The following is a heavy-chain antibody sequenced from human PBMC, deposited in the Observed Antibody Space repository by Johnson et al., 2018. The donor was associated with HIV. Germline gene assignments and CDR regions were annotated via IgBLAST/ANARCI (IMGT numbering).Heavy chain of an antibody. J-gene: IGHJ3*02. CDR1: GFTVSSNY. V-gene: IGHV3-66*01. CDR2: IYSGGST. CDR3: AREFGDLRAFDI. D-gene: IGHD3-16*01. Sequence: VQLVESGGGVVQPGRSLRLSCAASGFTVSSNYMTWVRQAPGKGLEWVSVIYSGGSTYYADSVKGRFIISRDNSKNTLYLQMNSLRAEDTAVYYCAREFGDLRAFDIWGQGTMVTVSS.